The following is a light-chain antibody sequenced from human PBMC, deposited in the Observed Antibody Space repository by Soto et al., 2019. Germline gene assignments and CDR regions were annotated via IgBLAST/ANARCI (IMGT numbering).Light chain of an antibody. J-gene: IGKJ1*01. Sequence: EIVLTQSPATLSLSPGERATLSCRASQSISSHLAWYQQKPGQAPWLLICDASNRATGIPARFSGSGSGTDFTLTISSLEPEDFAVYYCQQRNSWPLTFGQGTKVEMK. CDR3: QQRNSWPLT. CDR1: QSISSH. V-gene: IGKV3-11*01. CDR2: DAS.